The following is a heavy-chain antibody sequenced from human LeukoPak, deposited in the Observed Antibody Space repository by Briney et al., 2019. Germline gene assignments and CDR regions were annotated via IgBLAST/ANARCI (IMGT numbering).Heavy chain of an antibody. CDR1: GGSISSYS. V-gene: IGHV4-59*08. CDR2: MYHGGST. Sequence: SETLSLTCTVSGGSISSYSWSWIRQPPGKGLELLGYMYHGGSTNYNPSLKSRVSMSIDTSKNQFSLKLSSVTAADTAVYYCARRTPSSGWYSFDSWGQGTLVTVSS. CDR3: ARRTPSSGWYSFDS. D-gene: IGHD6-19*01. J-gene: IGHJ4*02.